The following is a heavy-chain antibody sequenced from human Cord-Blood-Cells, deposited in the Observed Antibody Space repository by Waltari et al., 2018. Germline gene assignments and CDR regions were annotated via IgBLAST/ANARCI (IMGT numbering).Heavy chain of an antibody. Sequence: QLQLQESGPGLVKPSETLSLTCTVSGGSISSSSYYWGWIRQPPGRGLEWIGSIYYSGGTSSNPSIKRRVTISVDTSKNQFSLKLSSVTAADTAVYYCATFAPKYSSGWSNWFDPWGQGTLVTVSS. D-gene: IGHD6-19*01. V-gene: IGHV4-39*07. J-gene: IGHJ5*02. CDR1: GGSISSSSYY. CDR3: ATFAPKYSSGWSNWFDP. CDR2: IYYSGGT.